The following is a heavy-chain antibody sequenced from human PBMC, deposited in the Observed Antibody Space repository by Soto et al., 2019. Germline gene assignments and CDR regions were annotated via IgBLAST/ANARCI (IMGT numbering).Heavy chain of an antibody. D-gene: IGHD3-10*01. V-gene: IGHV1-69*13. CDR2: IIPIFGTA. CDR1: GGTFSSYA. CDR3: ARFGVPGADVYFYGFGV. Sequence: SLKVSCEASGGTFSSYAISWVRQAPGQGLEWMGGIIPIFGTANYAQRFQARVTITADESTNTAYMELSSLRSEDTAVYYCARFGVPGADVYFYGFGVWG. J-gene: IGHJ6*02.